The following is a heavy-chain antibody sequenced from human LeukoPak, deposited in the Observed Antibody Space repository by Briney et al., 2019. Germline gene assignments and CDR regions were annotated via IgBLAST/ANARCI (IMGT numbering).Heavy chain of an antibody. D-gene: IGHD2-21*02. Sequence: SETLSLTCTVSGGSIRSYYWSWIRQPPGKGLEWIGYIYYSGSTNYNPSLKSRVTISVDTSKNQFSLKLSSVTAADTAVYYCARVSGDPWYWGQGTLVTVSS. J-gene: IGHJ4*02. CDR2: IYYSGST. V-gene: IGHV4-59*08. CDR1: GGSIRSYY. CDR3: ARVSGDPWY.